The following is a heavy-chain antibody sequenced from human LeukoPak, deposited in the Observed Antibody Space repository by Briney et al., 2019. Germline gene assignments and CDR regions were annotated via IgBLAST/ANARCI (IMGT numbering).Heavy chain of an antibody. CDR1: GDSVSSGNYY. CDR2: VHYTGST. Sequence: SETLSLTCTVSGDSVSSGNYYWVWIRQPPGRGLEWIGNVHYTGSTYYNPSLKSRVTISVDTSKNQFSLKLSSVTAADTAVYYCARYDFWGSSFDYWGQGTLVAVSS. D-gene: IGHD7-27*01. J-gene: IGHJ4*02. V-gene: IGHV4-39*07. CDR3: ARYDFWGSSFDY.